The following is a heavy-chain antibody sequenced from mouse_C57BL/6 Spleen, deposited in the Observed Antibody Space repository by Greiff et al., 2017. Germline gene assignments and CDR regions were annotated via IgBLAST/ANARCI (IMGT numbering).Heavy chain of an antibody. CDR2: IYPRSGNT. Sequence: QQRTGQGLEWIGEIYPRSGNTYYNEKFKGKATLTADKSSSTAYMELRSLTSEDSAVYFCARYYSNPYWYFDVWGTGTTVTVSS. J-gene: IGHJ1*03. CDR3: ARYYSNPYWYFDV. V-gene: IGHV1-81*01. D-gene: IGHD2-5*01.